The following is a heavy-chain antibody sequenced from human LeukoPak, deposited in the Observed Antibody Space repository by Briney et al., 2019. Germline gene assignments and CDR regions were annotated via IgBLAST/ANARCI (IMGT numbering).Heavy chain of an antibody. CDR1: GFIFSSYS. J-gene: IGHJ4*02. CDR2: ISTTGSTI. V-gene: IGHV3-48*01. Sequence: GGSLRLSCAASGFIFSSYSMNWVRQAPGKGLEWVSYISTTGSTIYYADSVKGRFTISRDNSKNTLYLQMNSLRAEDTAVYYCAREDRYNWNYAGFGPFDYWGQGTLVTVSS. CDR3: AREDRYNWNYAGFGPFDY. D-gene: IGHD1-7*01.